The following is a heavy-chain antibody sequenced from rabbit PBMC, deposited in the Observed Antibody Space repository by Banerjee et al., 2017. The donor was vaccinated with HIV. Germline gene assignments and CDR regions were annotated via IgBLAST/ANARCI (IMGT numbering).Heavy chain of an antibody. CDR1: GFSFNNNYH. V-gene: IGHV1S45*01. CDR2: IDAGTSGTT. CDR3: ARDGYAGHGYPNL. Sequence: QEQLEESGGDLVKPEASLTLTCTASGFSFNNNYHMCWVRQAPGKGLEWIACIDAGTSGTTYYANWAKGRFTFSKTSSTTVTLQMTSLTAADTATYFCARDGYAGHGYPNLWGPGTLVTVS. J-gene: IGHJ4*01. D-gene: IGHD4-2*01.